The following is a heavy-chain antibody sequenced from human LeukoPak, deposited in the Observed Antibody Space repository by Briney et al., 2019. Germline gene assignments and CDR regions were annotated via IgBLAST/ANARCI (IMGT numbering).Heavy chain of an antibody. CDR1: GFTLDDYG. D-gene: IGHD2-15*01. Sequence: GGSLRLSCAVSGFTLDDYGMSWVRQAPGKGVEWVAGINWNGGSTGYANSVKGRFTISRDNAKNSLFLQMNSLRADDTALYYCARRRRVVVVVAATDNYYYYMDVWGKGTTVTVSS. V-gene: IGHV3-20*04. CDR3: ARRRRVVVVVAATDNYYYYMDV. CDR2: INWNGGST. J-gene: IGHJ6*03.